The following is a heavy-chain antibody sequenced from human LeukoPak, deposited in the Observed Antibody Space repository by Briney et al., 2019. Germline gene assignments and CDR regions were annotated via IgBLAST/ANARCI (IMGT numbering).Heavy chain of an antibody. CDR3: AKGSAVVAA. CDR1: GFTFRTYA. CDR2: ISDSGDGT. D-gene: IGHD2-15*01. Sequence: GGSLRLSCAASGFTFRTYAMSWVRQAPGKGLEWVSGISDSGDGTYYAESVKGRFTISRDNSKNTVFLQMNSLRAEDTAVYYCAKGSAVVAAWGQGTLVTVSS. V-gene: IGHV3-23*01. J-gene: IGHJ4*02.